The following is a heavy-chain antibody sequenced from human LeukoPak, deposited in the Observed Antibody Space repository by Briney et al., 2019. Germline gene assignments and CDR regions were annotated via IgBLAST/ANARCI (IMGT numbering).Heavy chain of an antibody. CDR1: GGSISSYY. V-gene: IGHV4-59*12. Sequence: SETLSLTCTVSGGSISSYYWSWIRQPPGKGLEWIGYISHSGSTYYNPSLKSRVTISVDRSKNQFSLKVISVTAADTAVYYCARGGIAAAGTSLNYLNYWGQGTLVTVSS. J-gene: IGHJ4*02. CDR3: ARGGIAAAGTSLNYLNY. D-gene: IGHD6-13*01. CDR2: ISHSGST.